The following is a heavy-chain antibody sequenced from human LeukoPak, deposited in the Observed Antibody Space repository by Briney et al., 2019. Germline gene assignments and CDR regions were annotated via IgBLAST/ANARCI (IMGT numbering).Heavy chain of an antibody. Sequence: GGSLRLSCAASGFTFDDYAMHWVRQAPGKGLEWVSLIIWDSGSTYYADSVKGRFTISRDNSRHTLYRQMNSLGAEDNALYYCAKEKEYSTFGPILSGYSYGMYVWGKGTTVTVSS. V-gene: IGHV3-43D*04. J-gene: IGHJ6*04. CDR2: IIWDSGST. CDR1: GFTFDDYA. CDR3: AKEKEYSTFGPILSGYSYGMYV. D-gene: IGHD2/OR15-2a*01.